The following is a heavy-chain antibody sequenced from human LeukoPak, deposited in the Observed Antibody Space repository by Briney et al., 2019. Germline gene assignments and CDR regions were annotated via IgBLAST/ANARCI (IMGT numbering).Heavy chain of an antibody. D-gene: IGHD3-10*01. CDR2: IIPIFGTA. V-gene: IGHV1-69*06. J-gene: IGHJ3*02. CDR1: GGTFSSYA. CDR3: ARDGIYGSGSIRAFDI. Sequence: GASVKVSCKASGGTFSSYAISWVRQAPGQGLEWMGGIIPIFGTANYAQKFQGRVTITADKSTSTAYMELSSLRSEDTAVYYCARDGIYGSGSIRAFDIWGQGTMVTVSS.